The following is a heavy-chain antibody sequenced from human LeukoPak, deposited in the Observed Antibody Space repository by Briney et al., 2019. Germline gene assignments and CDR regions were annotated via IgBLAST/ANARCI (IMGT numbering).Heavy chain of an antibody. J-gene: IGHJ4*02. Sequence: PSEPLSLTCTVSGGSISSYYWSWIRQPPGKGLEWIGYIYYSGSTNYNPSLKSRVTISVDTSKNQFSLKLSSVTAADTAVYYCARDYGGNSFIDYWGQGTLVTVSS. D-gene: IGHD4-23*01. CDR3: ARDYGGNSFIDY. CDR1: GGSISSYY. V-gene: IGHV4-59*01. CDR2: IYYSGST.